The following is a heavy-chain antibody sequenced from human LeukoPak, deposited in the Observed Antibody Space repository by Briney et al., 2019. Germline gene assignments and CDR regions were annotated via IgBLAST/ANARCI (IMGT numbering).Heavy chain of an antibody. CDR1: GFTFSTFA. CDR3: ATYRQVLLPFES. V-gene: IGHV3-23*01. D-gene: IGHD2-8*02. CDR2: IFASGGEI. Sequence: PGRSLRLSCAAPGFTFSTFAMIWVRQPPGKGLEWVSSIFASGGEIHYADSVRGRFSISRDNSTSTLSLQMNSLGAEDTAIYYCATYRQVLLPFESGGQGTLVTVFS. J-gene: IGHJ4*02.